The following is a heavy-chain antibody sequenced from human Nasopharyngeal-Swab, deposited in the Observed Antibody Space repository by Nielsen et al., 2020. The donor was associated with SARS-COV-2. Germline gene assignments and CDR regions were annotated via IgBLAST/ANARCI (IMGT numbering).Heavy chain of an antibody. CDR3: AKAEGSYYYYYGMDV. J-gene: IGHJ6*02. Sequence: GESLKISCAASGFTLSSYAMSWVRQAPGKGLEWVSAISGSGGSTYYADSVKGRFTISRDNSKNTLYLQMNSLRAEDTAVYYCAKAEGSYYYYYGMDVWGQGTTVTVSS. V-gene: IGHV3-23*01. D-gene: IGHD6-13*01. CDR2: ISGSGGST. CDR1: GFTLSSYA.